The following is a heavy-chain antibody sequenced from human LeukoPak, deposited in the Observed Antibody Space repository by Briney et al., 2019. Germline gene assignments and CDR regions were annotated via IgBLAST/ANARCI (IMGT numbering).Heavy chain of an antibody. CDR2: IYSGGST. CDR1: GFTVSSNY. D-gene: IGHD3-22*01. Sequence: PGGSLRLSCAASGFTVSSNYMSWVRQAPGKGLEWVSVIYSGGSTYYADSVKGRFTISRDNSKNTLYLQMNSLRAEDTAVYYCARDSYDSSGPYYFDYWGQGTLVTVSS. J-gene: IGHJ4*02. CDR3: ARDSYDSSGPYYFDY. V-gene: IGHV3-66*01.